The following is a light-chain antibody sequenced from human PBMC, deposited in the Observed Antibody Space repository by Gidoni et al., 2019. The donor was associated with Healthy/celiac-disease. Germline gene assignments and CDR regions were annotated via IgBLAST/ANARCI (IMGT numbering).Light chain of an antibody. J-gene: IGLJ1*01. CDR2: GKN. CDR3: NSRDSSGNTPYV. Sequence: SSELTQDPAVSVALGQTVRITCQGDSLRSYYASWYQQKPGQAPVLVIYGKNNRPSGIPDRFSGSSSGNTASLTITGAQAEDEADYYCNSRDSSGNTPYVFGTGTKVTVL. V-gene: IGLV3-19*01. CDR1: SLRSYY.